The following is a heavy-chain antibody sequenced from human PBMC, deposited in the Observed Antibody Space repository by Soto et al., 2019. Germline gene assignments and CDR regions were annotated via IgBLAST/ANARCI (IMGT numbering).Heavy chain of an antibody. CDR2: SSNRDRST. V-gene: IGHV3-11*01. J-gene: IGHJ6*02. CDR3: ARAWKIEKFGVISMSKGLDV. D-gene: IGHD3-3*01. Sequence: QVQLVESGGGLVKPGGSLRLSCAASGFIFSDYYMTWIRQAPGKGLEWLSCSSNRDRSTYYADSVKDRFVVSKDNAKNLAYLQMNSLRAEDPAVYFCARAWKIEKFGVISMSKGLDVWGQGTTVTVSS. CDR1: GFIFSDYY.